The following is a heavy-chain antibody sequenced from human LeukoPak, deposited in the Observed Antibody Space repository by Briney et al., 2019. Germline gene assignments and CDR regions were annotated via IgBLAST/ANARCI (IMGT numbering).Heavy chain of an antibody. CDR3: AKDYYDYVWGSYRPYEDY. V-gene: IGHV3-30*18. CDR2: ISYDGSNK. J-gene: IGHJ4*02. CDR1: GFTFSSYG. Sequence: GRSLRLSCAASGFTFSSYGMHWVRQAPGKGLEWVAVISYDGSNKYYADSVKGRFTISRDNSKNTLYLQMNSLRAEDTAVYYCAKDYYDYVWGSYRPYEDYWGQGTLVTVSS. D-gene: IGHD3-16*02.